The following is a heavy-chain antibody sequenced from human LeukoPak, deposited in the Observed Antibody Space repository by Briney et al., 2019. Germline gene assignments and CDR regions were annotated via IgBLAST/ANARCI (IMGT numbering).Heavy chain of an antibody. CDR3: ARDPSTGSGRYEHFDY. Sequence: GASVTVSCKASGYTFTSHNISWVRQAPGQGLEWMGWISAYNGDTKYAQNFQGRVTMTTDASTTTAYMELRSLTSDDTAVYYCARDPSTGSGRYEHFDYWGQGTLVTVSS. CDR2: ISAYNGDT. V-gene: IGHV1-18*01. D-gene: IGHD1-1*01. CDR1: GYTFTSHN. J-gene: IGHJ4*02.